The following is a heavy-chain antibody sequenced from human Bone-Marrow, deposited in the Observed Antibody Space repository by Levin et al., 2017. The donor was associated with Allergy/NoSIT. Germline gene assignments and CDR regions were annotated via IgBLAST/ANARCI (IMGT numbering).Heavy chain of an antibody. CDR1: GGSISSGGYY. D-gene: IGHD2-15*01. Sequence: SQTLSLTCTVSGGSISSGGYYWSWIRQHPGKGLEWIGYIYYSGSTYYNPSLKSRVTISVDTSKNQFSLKLSSVTAADTAVYYCARQVVAASVYYYYYYMDGWGKGTTVTVSS. CDR3: ARQVVAASVYYYYYYMDG. CDR2: IYYSGST. J-gene: IGHJ6*03. V-gene: IGHV4-31*03.